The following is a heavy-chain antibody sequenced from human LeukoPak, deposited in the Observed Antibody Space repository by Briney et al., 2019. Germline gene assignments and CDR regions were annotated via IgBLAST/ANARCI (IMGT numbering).Heavy chain of an antibody. CDR3: AKDRKADRILEWLGYMDV. D-gene: IGHD3-3*01. Sequence: PGGSLRLSCAASGFTFSTYNMTWIRQSPGKGLEWVSSMSDIGPNTYYADSVKGRFTISRDTSKNTLYLQMNSLRAEDTAVYYCAKDRKADRILEWLGYMDVWGKGTTVTVSS. CDR2: MSDIGPNT. V-gene: IGHV3-23*01. CDR1: GFTFSTYN. J-gene: IGHJ6*03.